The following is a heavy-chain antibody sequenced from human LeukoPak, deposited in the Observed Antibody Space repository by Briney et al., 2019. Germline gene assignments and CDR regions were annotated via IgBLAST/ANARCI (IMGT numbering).Heavy chain of an antibody. CDR1: GFIFSNYA. D-gene: IGHD4-17*01. CDR2: ISYNGDNQ. J-gene: IGHJ4*03. CDR3: VKVYPTLTTSSVLGS. Sequence: GGSLRLSCAASGFIFSNYAIHWVRQAPGKGLEWVTAISYNGDNQHYADPVKGRFAISRDNSKNTVYLQIDALRTEDSAVYYCVKVYPTLTTSSVLGSWGQGTLVTVSS. V-gene: IGHV3-30*18.